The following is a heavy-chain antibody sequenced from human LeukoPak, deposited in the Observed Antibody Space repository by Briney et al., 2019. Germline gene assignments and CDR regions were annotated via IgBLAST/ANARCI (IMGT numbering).Heavy chain of an antibody. CDR1: GFTVSSNY. J-gene: IGHJ4*02. D-gene: IGHD3-9*01. Sequence: PGGSLRLSCAASGFTVSSNYMSWVRQAPGKGLEWVSVIYSGGSTYYADSVKGRFTISRDNSKNTLYLQMNSLRAGDTAVYYCARALNDYDILTGPFDYWGQGTLVTVSS. CDR2: IYSGGST. CDR3: ARALNDYDILTGPFDY. V-gene: IGHV3-53*01.